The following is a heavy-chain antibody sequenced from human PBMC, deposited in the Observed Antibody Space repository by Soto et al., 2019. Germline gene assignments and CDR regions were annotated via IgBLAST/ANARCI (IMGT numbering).Heavy chain of an antibody. Sequence: XETLSVACAAGGACLSSTSYYWAWIRQPPGKGLEWVGSIFVTGKSYYNPSLKSRVTISVDTSRNQFSLMVNSVTAADTAVYYCASRRCSGGSGYNPGFACWG. CDR3: ASRRCSGGSGYNPGFAC. CDR1: GACLSSTSYY. J-gene: IGHJ6*01. CDR2: IFVTGKS. V-gene: IGHV4-39*01. D-gene: IGHD2-15*01.